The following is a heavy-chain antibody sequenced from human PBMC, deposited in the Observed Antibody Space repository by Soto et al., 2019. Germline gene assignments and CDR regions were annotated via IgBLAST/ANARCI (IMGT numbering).Heavy chain of an antibody. J-gene: IGHJ3*02. V-gene: IGHV1-2*04. D-gene: IGHD3-3*01. CDR1: GYTFTGYY. CDR3: TRAPSYDFWSGYYSPGDAFDI. Sequence: GASVKVSCKASGYTFTGYYMHWVRQAPGQGLEWIGWINPNSGGTNYAQKFQSWVTMTRDTSISKAYKELSRLRTDDTAEKYCTRAPSYDFWSGYYSPGDAFDIWGQGTMVTVS. CDR2: INPNSGGT.